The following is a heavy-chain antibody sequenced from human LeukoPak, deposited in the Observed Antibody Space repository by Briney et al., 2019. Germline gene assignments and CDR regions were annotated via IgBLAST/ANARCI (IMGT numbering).Heavy chain of an antibody. CDR1: GGSISSGGYY. Sequence: SETLSLTCTVSGGSISSGGYYWSWIRQHPGKGLEWIGYIYYSGSTYYNPSLKSRVTISVDTSKNQFSLKLSSVTAADTAVYYCARGRYSSSSIFDYWAREPWSPSPQ. V-gene: IGHV4-31*03. J-gene: IGHJ4*02. D-gene: IGHD6-6*01. CDR2: IYYSGST. CDR3: ARGRYSSSSIFDY.